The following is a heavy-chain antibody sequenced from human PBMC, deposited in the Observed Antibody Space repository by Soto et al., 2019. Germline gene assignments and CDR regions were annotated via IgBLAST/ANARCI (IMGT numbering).Heavy chain of an antibody. D-gene: IGHD3-10*01. Sequence: ASVKVSCKASGYTFTSYYMHWVRQAPGQGLEWMGIINPSGGSTSHAQKFQGRVTMTRDTSTSTVYMELSSLRSEDTAVYYCARDWNDSGSYPDNWFDPWGQGTLVTVSS. CDR3: ARDWNDSGSYPDNWFDP. CDR1: GYTFTSYY. CDR2: INPSGGST. V-gene: IGHV1-46*03. J-gene: IGHJ5*02.